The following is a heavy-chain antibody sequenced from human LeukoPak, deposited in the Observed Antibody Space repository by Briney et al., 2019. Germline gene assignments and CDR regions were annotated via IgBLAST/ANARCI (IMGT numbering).Heavy chain of an antibody. J-gene: IGHJ5*02. D-gene: IGHD3-22*01. CDR2: MNPSGGST. Sequence: ASVKVSCKASGYTFTSYYMHWVRQAPGQGLEWMGIMNPSGGSTSYAQKFQGRVTMTRDTSTSTVYMELSSLRSEDTAVYYCARDRRSITMIVVAPEGNWFDPWGQGTLVTVSS. V-gene: IGHV1-46*01. CDR3: ARDRRSITMIVVAPEGNWFDP. CDR1: GYTFTSYY.